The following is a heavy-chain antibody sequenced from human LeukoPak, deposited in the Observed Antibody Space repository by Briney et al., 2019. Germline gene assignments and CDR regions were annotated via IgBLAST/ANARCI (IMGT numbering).Heavy chain of an antibody. CDR3: ARADDFCMNGVCAFGMDV. Sequence: SVKVSCKPSRDIFGTYVIAWVRQAPGHGLEWMGRIIPWSGSTDYAEKFQGRLSISVDKSTRTANLDLSGLTSDDAAVCFCARADDFCMNGVCAFGMDVWGQGTTAIVSS. CDR2: IIPWSGST. D-gene: IGHD3/OR15-3a*01. CDR1: RDIFGTYV. J-gene: IGHJ6*02. V-gene: IGHV1-69*06.